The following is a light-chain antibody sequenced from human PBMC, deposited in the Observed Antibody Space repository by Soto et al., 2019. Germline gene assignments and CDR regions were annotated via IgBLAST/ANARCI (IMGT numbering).Light chain of an antibody. CDR3: QQRSSWPLT. J-gene: IGKJ4*01. CDR2: DAS. Sequence: EIVLTQSPATLSLSPGETATLSCRASQSVSSSLAWYQQKPGQNPRLLIYDASNRATGIPARFSGSGSGTDFTLTVSSLEPEDFAVYYCQQRSSWPLTFGGGTKVEIK. CDR1: QSVSSS. V-gene: IGKV3-11*01.